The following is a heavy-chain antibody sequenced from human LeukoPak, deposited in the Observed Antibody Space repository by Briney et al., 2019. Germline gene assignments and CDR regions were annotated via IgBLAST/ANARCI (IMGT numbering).Heavy chain of an antibody. J-gene: IGHJ4*02. D-gene: IGHD3-10*01. CDR2: ISVRGGST. V-gene: IGHV3-23*01. CDR3: AKRGVVIRGILVIGYHQEAYHYDF. CDR1: GISLSNYA. Sequence: GGSLRLSCVVSGISLSNYAMTWVRQAPGKGLEWVSYISVRGGSTNYADSVKGRFTISRDTSLNTLYLQMNTLRTEDTAVYFCAKRGVVIRGILVIGYHQEAYHYDFWGQGVLVTVSS.